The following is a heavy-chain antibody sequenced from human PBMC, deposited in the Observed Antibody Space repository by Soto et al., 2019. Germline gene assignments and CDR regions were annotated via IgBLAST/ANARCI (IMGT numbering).Heavy chain of an antibody. CDR2: IKPDGSEK. J-gene: IGHJ6*02. D-gene: IGHD2-2*01. Sequence: GGSLRLSCAASGFTFNTYWMSWVRQAPGKGLEWVANIKPDGSEKWYVDSVKGRFTISRDNTKNSLYLQMNSLRAEDTAVYYCAKEGRGYCISTSCFVLFEGGRYYYFGMDVWGQGTTVTV. CDR3: AKEGRGYCISTSCFVLFEGGRYYYFGMDV. V-gene: IGHV3-7*01. CDR1: GFTFNTYW.